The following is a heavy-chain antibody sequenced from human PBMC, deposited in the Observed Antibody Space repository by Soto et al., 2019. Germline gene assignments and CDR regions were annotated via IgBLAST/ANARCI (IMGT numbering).Heavy chain of an antibody. Sequence: QVQLVQSGAEVKKPGASVKVSCKASGYTFTSYYIHWVRQAPGQGLEWMGISNPSGGSTSYAQKFPGRVTMTRDTSTSTVYMELSSLSSEDTAVYYCARDSLDYGDYYFDYWGQGALVTVST. CDR2: SNPSGGST. CDR3: ARDSLDYGDYYFDY. CDR1: GYTFTSYY. V-gene: IGHV1-46*01. D-gene: IGHD4-17*01. J-gene: IGHJ4*02.